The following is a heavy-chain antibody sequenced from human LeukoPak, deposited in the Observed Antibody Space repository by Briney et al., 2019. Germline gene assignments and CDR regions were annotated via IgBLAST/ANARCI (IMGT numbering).Heavy chain of an antibody. V-gene: IGHV1-2*06. CDR2: IYPKAVIT. CDR3: ARDHCTRSGCYEDYYYGMDV. CDR1: GDTFTDYY. J-gene: IGHJ6*02. D-gene: IGHD2-8*01. Sequence: VSCKASGDTFTDYYLCWVRQAPGDGLEWMGRIYPKAVITNNPQNFRGGVTMTRATSISTAYMKLTRLRSNDPAVFYCARDHCTRSGCYEDYYYGMDVWGQGTAVTVSS.